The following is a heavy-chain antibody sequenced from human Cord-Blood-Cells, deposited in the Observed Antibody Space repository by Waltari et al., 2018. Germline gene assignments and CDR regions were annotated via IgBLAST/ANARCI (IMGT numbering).Heavy chain of an antibody. J-gene: IGHJ4*02. D-gene: IGHD2-21*01. CDR2: IYHSGGT. Sequence: QVQLQESGPGLVKHSGTLSLTCAVSGGSISSSNWWSWVRQPPGKGLEWIGEIYHSGGTNYTPSLKSRVTISVDKSKNQFSLKLSSVTAADTAVYYCARVPSCGGDCYYYFDYWGQGTLVTVSS. CDR3: ARVPSCGGDCYYYFDY. V-gene: IGHV4-4*02. CDR1: GGSISSSNW.